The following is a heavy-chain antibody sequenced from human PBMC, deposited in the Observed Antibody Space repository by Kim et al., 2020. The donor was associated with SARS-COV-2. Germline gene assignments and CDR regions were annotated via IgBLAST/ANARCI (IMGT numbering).Heavy chain of an antibody. Sequence: SETLSRTCTVSGGSVSGGNYYWSWIRQPPGKGPEWLGFMYDSGKTLYNPSLKSRLSISVDTSKNQFSLKLQSVSAADTAMYFCARDLGMGWSGESNDAFDVWGQGTFVIVSS. D-gene: IGHD7-27*01. CDR1: GGSVSGGNYY. CDR2: MYDSGKT. CDR3: ARDLGMGWSGESNDAFDV. J-gene: IGHJ3*01. V-gene: IGHV4-30-4*01.